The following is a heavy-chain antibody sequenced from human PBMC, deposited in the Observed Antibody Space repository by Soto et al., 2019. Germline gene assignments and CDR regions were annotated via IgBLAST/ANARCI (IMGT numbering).Heavy chain of an antibody. CDR2: ISGSGGST. CDR3: ARGFSACKGSQPDF. Sequence: EMQLLESGGGLVQPRGYLRLSCAASGFTFSSFAMSWVRQAPGKVLDWVSAISGSGGSTYSADSVKGRLTISRDNSKNTLYLQMSSLRAEDTAVYYCARGFSACKGSQPDFWGQGSLVTVSS. CDR1: GFTFSSFA. J-gene: IGHJ4*02. V-gene: IGHV3-23*01. D-gene: IGHD2-15*01.